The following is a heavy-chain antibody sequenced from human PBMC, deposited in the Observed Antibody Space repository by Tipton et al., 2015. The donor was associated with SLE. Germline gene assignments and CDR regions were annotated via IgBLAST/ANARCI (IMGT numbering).Heavy chain of an antibody. Sequence: TLSLTCIVSGDSISSSSYYWGWIRQPPGKGLEWVGTVYYTGNTFYNPSLKIRVTILVDTSKNQFSLKLSSVTAADTAVYYCARVWYYYMGVWGKGTAVTVSS. J-gene: IGHJ6*03. CDR3: ARVWYYYMGV. CDR1: GDSISSSSYY. V-gene: IGHV4-39*07. CDR2: VYYTGNT.